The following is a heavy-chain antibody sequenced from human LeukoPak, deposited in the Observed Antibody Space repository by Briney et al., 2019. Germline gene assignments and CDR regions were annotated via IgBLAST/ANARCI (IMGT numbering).Heavy chain of an antibody. Sequence: GSLSLSCAASGFTFSSYAMSWVRQAPGKGLEWVSAISGSGGSTYYADSVKGRFTISRDNSKNTLYLQMNSLRAEDTAVYYCAAPARPVDYYYYYGMDVWGQGTTVTVSS. CDR3: AAPARPVDYYYYYGMDV. CDR2: ISGSGGST. D-gene: IGHD6-6*01. V-gene: IGHV3-23*01. J-gene: IGHJ6*02. CDR1: GFTFSSYA.